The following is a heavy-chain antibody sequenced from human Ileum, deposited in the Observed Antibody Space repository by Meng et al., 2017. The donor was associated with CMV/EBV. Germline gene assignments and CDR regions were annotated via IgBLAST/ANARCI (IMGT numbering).Heavy chain of an antibody. V-gene: IGHV3-7*01. CDR1: GFTFSNHW. CDR2: IRKDGGEI. CDR3: SRENSGLDY. D-gene: IGHD4-23*01. Sequence: GESLKISCVASGFTFSNHWMGWVRQAPGKGLEWVADIRKDGGEIYYVDSVKGRFTISRDNAKNSLYLQLNSLRVEDTAVYYCSRENSGLDYWGQGTLVTVSS. J-gene: IGHJ4*02.